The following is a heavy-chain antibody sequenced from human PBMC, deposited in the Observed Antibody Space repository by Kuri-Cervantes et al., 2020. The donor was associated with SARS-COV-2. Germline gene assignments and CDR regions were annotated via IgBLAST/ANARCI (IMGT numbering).Heavy chain of an antibody. Sequence: GESLKISCVASGFTFSDYYFTWIRQAPGKGLEWVSSISSSSSYIYYADSVKGRFTISRDNAKNSLYLQMNSLRAEDTAVYYCARDQIVVVPAASQYDAFDIWGQGTMVTVSS. CDR1: GFTFSDYY. D-gene: IGHD2-2*01. J-gene: IGHJ3*02. CDR3: ARDQIVVVPAASQYDAFDI. CDR2: ISSSSSYI. V-gene: IGHV3-11*06.